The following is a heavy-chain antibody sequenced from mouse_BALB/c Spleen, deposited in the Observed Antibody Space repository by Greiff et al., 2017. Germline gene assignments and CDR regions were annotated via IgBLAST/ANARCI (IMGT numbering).Heavy chain of an antibody. J-gene: IGHJ1*01. CDR2: ISNGGGST. V-gene: IGHV5-12-2*01. CDR3: ARRYYGSSHGYFDV. D-gene: IGHD1-2*01. Sequence: EVPLVESGGGLVQPGGSLKLSCAASGFTFSSYTMSWVRQTPEKRLEWVAYISNGGGSTYYPDTVKGRFTISRDNAKNTLYLQMSSLKSEDTAMYYCARRYYGSSHGYFDVWGAGTTVTVSS. CDR1: GFTFSSYT.